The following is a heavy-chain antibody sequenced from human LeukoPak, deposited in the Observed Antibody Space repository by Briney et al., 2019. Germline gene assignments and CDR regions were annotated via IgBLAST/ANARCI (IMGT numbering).Heavy chain of an antibody. V-gene: IGHV5-10-1*01. CDR1: GYSFTSYW. CDR3: ATARASLMSFDY. J-gene: IGHJ4*02. D-gene: IGHD3-10*01. CDR2: IDPSDSYT. Sequence: GESLRISCKGSGYSFTSYWISWVRQMPGKGLEWMGRIDPSDSYTNYSPSFQGHVTISADKSISTAYLQWSSLKASDTAMYYCATARASLMSFDYWGQGTLVTVSS.